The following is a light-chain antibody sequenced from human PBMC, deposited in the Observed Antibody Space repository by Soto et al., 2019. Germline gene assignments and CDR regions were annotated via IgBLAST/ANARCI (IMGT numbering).Light chain of an antibody. CDR1: QSVSSN. CDR2: GAA. V-gene: IGKV3-15*01. CDR3: QQYNNWPPT. Sequence: IVMTQSPATLSLSPLERATRSCGASQSVSSNLAWYQQKPGQASRLLIYGAATRATAIPARFSGSGSGTEFTLTISSLQSEDFAVYCCQQYNNWPPTFGQGTKVDIK. J-gene: IGKJ1*01.